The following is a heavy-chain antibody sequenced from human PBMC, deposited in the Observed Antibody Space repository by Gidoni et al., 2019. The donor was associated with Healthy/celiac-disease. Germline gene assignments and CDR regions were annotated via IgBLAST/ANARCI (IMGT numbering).Heavy chain of an antibody. V-gene: IGHV1-46*01. Sequence: HGQGLEWMGIINPSGGSTSYAQKFQGRVTMTRDTSTSTVYMELSSLRSEDTAVYYCARGRDYGDAGGSWGQGTLVTVSS. CDR3: ARGRDYGDAGGS. D-gene: IGHD4-17*01. CDR2: INPSGGST. J-gene: IGHJ5*02.